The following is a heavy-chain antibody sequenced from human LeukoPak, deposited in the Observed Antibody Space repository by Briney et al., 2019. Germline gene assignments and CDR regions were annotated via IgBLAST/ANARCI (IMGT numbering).Heavy chain of an antibody. CDR3: ARGLWYY. CDR2: IKKDGGDK. Sequence: PGGSLRLSCVASGFNFSNYWMSWVRQAPGKGLEWVANIKKDGGDKYYADPVKGRFTISRDNTKNSLYLQVNSLRVEDTAIYYCARGLWYYWGQGTLVTVSS. J-gene: IGHJ4*02. CDR1: GFNFSNYW. V-gene: IGHV3-7*01. D-gene: IGHD3-10*01.